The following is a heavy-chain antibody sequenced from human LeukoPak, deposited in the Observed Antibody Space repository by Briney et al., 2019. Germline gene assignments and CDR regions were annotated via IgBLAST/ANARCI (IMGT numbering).Heavy chain of an antibody. V-gene: IGHV4-4*07. CDR2: IYTDGST. Sequence: PSDTLSLTCTVSGGSINNYHWSWIRQPAGKGLEWIGQIYTDGSTNYNPPLKSRVTMSIDTTEDRVSLTIRSVTAADTAFYYCARRDISSGWSFDYWGQGTLVTVSS. D-gene: IGHD6-19*01. J-gene: IGHJ4*02. CDR1: GGSINNYH. CDR3: ARRDISSGWSFDY.